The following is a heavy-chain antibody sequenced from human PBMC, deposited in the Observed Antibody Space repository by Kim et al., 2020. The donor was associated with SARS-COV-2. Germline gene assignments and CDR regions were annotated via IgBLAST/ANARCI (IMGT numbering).Heavy chain of an antibody. V-gene: IGHV3-9*01. D-gene: IGHD3-16*01. CDR3: AKGYGPYLSAALDM. CDR2: VTWNSHSI. CDR1: GFTFDDYA. J-gene: IGHJ3*02. Sequence: GGSLRLSCAASGFTFDDYAMHWVRQAPTKGLEWVSGVTWNSHSIGYTDSVKGRFTISRDNAKNSLYLQMNSLRTEDTALYYCAKGYGPYLSAALDMWGLGTRVTVSS.